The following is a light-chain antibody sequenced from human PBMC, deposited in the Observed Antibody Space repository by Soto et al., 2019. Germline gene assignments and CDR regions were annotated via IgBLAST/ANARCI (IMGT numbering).Light chain of an antibody. CDR3: QQYGSSP. J-gene: IGKJ4*01. CDR1: RSVSSSY. Sequence: EIVLTQSPGTLSLSPGERATLSCRASRSVSSSYLAWYQQKPGQAPRLLIYGASSRATGIPDRFSGSGSGTDFTLTSSRLEPEDFAVYYCQQYGSSPFGGGTKVEIK. V-gene: IGKV3-20*01. CDR2: GAS.